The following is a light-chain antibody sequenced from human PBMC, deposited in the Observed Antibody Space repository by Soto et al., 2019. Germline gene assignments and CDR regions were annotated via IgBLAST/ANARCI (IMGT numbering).Light chain of an antibody. CDR3: SSFTYSSTWV. CDR1: SSDVGAHSR. CDR2: EVN. J-gene: IGLJ3*02. Sequence: QSALTQPASVSGSPGQSITISCTGTSSDVGAHSRVSWSQQHPGKAPKLMIYEVNKRPSGVSSRFSGSKSGNTASLTISGLQPEDEADYYCSSFTYSSTWVFGGGTKLTVL. V-gene: IGLV2-14*01.